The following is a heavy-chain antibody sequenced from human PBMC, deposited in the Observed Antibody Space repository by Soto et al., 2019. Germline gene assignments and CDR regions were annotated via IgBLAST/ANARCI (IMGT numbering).Heavy chain of an antibody. CDR2: MSGSGGRA. CDR3: ATSCGWSFCDMDV. V-gene: IGHV3-23*01. J-gene: IGHJ6*03. CDR1: GFNFSNYA. Sequence: EVQLLESGGGLVQPGVSLRLSCAASGFNFSNYAMTWVRRAPGKGLEWVSCMSGSGGRASYADSVNGRFTVSRDASQNSLYRQMNSLRVEDTAVYYCATSCGWSFCDMDVWGKGTKVTVSS. D-gene: IGHD6-19*01.